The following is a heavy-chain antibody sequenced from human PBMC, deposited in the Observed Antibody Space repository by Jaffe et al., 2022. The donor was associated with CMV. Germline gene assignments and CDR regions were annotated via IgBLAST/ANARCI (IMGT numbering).Heavy chain of an antibody. CDR2: IHYSGST. Sequence: QLQLQESGPGLVKPSETLSLTCTVSGGSISSSSYYWGWIRQPPGKGLEWIGSIHYSGSTYYNPSLKSRVTISVDTSKNQFSLKLSSVTAAETAVYYCARGGYSRSFDPWGQGTLVTVSS. CDR3: ARGGYSRSFDP. CDR1: GGSISSSSYY. J-gene: IGHJ5*02. V-gene: IGHV4-39*01. D-gene: IGHD6-13*01.